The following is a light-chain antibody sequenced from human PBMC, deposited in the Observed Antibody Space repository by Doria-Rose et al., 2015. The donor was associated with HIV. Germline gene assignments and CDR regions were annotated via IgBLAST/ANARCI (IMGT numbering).Light chain of an antibody. CDR3: QVSDSGREWGV. V-gene: IGLV3-21*02. CDR2: DDE. CDR1: NIGSRQ. J-gene: IGLJ1*01. Sequence: VLTQPPSVSVAPGQTARITCGGYNIGSRQVNWYQQRPGQAHVMVVYDDEARPSGISGRFSGSNSGNTATLTISWVEAGDEADYYCQVSDSGREWGVFGSGAKVTVL.